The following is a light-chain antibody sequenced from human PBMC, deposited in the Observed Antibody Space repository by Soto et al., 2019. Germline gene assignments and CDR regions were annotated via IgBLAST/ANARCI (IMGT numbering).Light chain of an antibody. CDR2: DAS. Sequence: EMVLTQSPATLSLSPVEIATLSFMASQSVSSYLAWYQQRPGQAPRLLIYDASNRATGVPARFSGSGSGTDFTLTISSLEPEDFAVYYCQQRSSWPPTFGQGTRLEIK. J-gene: IGKJ5*01. CDR3: QQRSSWPPT. V-gene: IGKV3-11*01. CDR1: QSVSSY.